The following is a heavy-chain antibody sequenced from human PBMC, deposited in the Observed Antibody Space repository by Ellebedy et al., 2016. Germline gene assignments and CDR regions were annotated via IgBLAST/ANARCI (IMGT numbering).Heavy chain of an antibody. CDR2: IIPIFGTA. Sequence: SSVKVSCXASVGTFSSYAISWVRQAPGQGFEWMGGIIPIFGTANYAQKFQGRVTITADESTSTAYMELSSLRSEDTAVYYCARDGGTYYYGSGSSSFFDYWGQGTLVTVSS. CDR3: ARDGGTYYYGSGSSSFFDY. D-gene: IGHD3-10*01. V-gene: IGHV1-69*13. CDR1: VGTFSSYA. J-gene: IGHJ4*02.